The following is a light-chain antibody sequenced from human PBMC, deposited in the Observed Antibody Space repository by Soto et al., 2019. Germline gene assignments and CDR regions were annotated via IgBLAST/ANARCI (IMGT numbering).Light chain of an antibody. CDR1: QSISSW. J-gene: IGKJ1*01. CDR3: QQYNHYWT. V-gene: IGKV1-5*03. Sequence: DIHMTQSPSTLSASFGDRVIITCRASQSISSWLAWYQHQPGKAPKLLIYKASSLESGVPSRFSGSGSGTESSLTISSLKPDDFATYYCQQYNHYWTFGQGTKVDIK. CDR2: KAS.